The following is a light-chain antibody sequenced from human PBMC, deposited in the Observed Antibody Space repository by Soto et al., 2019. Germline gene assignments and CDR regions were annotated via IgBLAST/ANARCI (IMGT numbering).Light chain of an antibody. CDR1: SSDVGGYNY. V-gene: IGLV2-8*01. J-gene: IGLJ2*01. Sequence: QSVLTQPPSASGSPGQSVTISCTGTSSDVGGYNYVSWYQQHPGKAPKLMIYEVSKRPSGVPDRFSGSKSGNTASLTFSGLQAEDEADYYCSSYAGSNNVVFGGGTKLTVL. CDR2: EVS. CDR3: SSYAGSNNVV.